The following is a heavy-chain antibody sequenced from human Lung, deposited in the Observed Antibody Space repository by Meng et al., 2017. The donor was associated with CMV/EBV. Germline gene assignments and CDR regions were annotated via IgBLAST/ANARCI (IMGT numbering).Heavy chain of an antibody. CDR2: IIPIFAIA. D-gene: IGHD2-2*01. V-gene: IGHV1-69*10. CDR1: RNTFSSYT. CDR3: AVYCGTTSCYDGYGMDV. J-gene: IGHJ6*02. Sequence: SXXVSXKASRNTFSSYTLTWVRQAPGQGREWMGGIIPIFAIAIYAQSFRGRVTITADTSTSTGYMELSGLRSEDTAVYYCAVYCGTTSCYDGYGMDVWGQGXTVTVSS.